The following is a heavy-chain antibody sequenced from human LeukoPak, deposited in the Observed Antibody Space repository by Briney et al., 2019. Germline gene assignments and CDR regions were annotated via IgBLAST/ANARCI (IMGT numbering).Heavy chain of an antibody. D-gene: IGHD6-13*01. CDR1: GFTFSINS. V-gene: IGHV3-48*01. CDR2: ISSGGSTI. CDR3: AKADSSSWYVFGTFDY. Sequence: GGSLRLSCAASGFTFSINSMNWVRQAPGKGLEWVSYISSGGSTIYYADSVKGRFTISRDNAKNSLFLQMNSLRAEDTAVYYCAKADSSSWYVFGTFDYWGRGTLVTVSS. J-gene: IGHJ4*02.